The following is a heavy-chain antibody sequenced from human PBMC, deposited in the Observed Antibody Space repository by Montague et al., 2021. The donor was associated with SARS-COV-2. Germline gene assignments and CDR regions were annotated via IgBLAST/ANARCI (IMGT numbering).Heavy chain of an antibody. CDR2: ISYTGST. J-gene: IGHJ4*02. CDR1: GGSISNFY. V-gene: IGHV4-59*12. D-gene: IGHD1-14*01. Sequence: SETLSLTCTVSGGSISNFYWTWIRSPPGKGLDWIGSISYTGSTNYNPSLKSRVAISVDTSKNQFSLKLTSVTAADTAFYYCARINPTGVDFWGQGTLVTVPS. CDR3: ARINPTGVDF.